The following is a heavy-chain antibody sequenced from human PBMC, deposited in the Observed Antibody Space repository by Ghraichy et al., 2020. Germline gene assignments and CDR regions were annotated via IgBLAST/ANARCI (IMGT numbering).Heavy chain of an antibody. Sequence: SETLSLTCAVYGGSFSGYYWSWIRQPPGKGLEWIGEINHSGSTNYNPSLKSRVTISVDTSKNQFSLKLSSVTAADTAVYYCARGGGGLRCSGGSCYPNYYYYYGMDVWGQGTTVTVSS. J-gene: IGHJ6*02. V-gene: IGHV4-34*01. D-gene: IGHD2-15*01. CDR2: INHSGST. CDR3: ARGGGGLRCSGGSCYPNYYYYYGMDV. CDR1: GGSFSGYY.